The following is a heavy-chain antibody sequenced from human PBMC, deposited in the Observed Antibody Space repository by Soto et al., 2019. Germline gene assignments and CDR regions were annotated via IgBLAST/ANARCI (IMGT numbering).Heavy chain of an antibody. V-gene: IGHV4-38-2*02. Sequence: SETLSLTCAVSGYSISSGYYWGWIRQPPGKGLEWIGSIYHSGSTYYNPSLKSRVTISVDTSKNQFSLKLSSVTAAGTAVYYCARDSGITIFGVVISVPNWFDPWGQGTLVTVSS. D-gene: IGHD3-3*01. CDR1: GYSISSGYY. J-gene: IGHJ5*02. CDR3: ARDSGITIFGVVISVPNWFDP. CDR2: IYHSGST.